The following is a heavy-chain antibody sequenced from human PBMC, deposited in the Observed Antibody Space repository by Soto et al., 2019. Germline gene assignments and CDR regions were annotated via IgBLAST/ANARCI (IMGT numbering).Heavy chain of an antibody. CDR3: ARDLHDYVSFRFDP. Sequence: EVLLVESGGGLVKPGGSLRLSCAASGFTFSSYSMNWVRQAPGKGLEWVSSISSSSSFIYYADSLKGRFIISRDNAKNSLYLQMNSLRAEDTAVYYCARDLHDYVSFRFDPWGQGTLVTVSS. CDR1: GFTFSSYS. J-gene: IGHJ5*02. D-gene: IGHD3-16*01. CDR2: ISSSSSFI. V-gene: IGHV3-21*01.